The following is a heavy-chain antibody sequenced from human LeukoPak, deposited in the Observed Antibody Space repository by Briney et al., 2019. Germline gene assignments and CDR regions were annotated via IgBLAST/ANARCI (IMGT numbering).Heavy chain of an antibody. Sequence: GESLKISCKGSGYSFTSYWIGWVRQMPGKGLEWMGIIYPGDSDTRYSPSFQGQVTISADKSISTAYLQWSSLKASDTAMYYCARPLPFNGDYAYFDYWGQGTLVTVSS. CDR1: GYSFTSYW. D-gene: IGHD4-17*01. V-gene: IGHV5-51*01. CDR3: ARPLPFNGDYAYFDY. CDR2: IYPGDSDT. J-gene: IGHJ4*02.